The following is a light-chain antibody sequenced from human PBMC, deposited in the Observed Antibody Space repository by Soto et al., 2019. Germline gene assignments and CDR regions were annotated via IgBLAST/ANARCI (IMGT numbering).Light chain of an antibody. CDR3: QHSHSTPFT. Sequence: DLQMTQSPSSLSASVGDRVTITCRASQSISTSLNWYQQKPGKAPKLLIYAASSLQSGVPSRFSGSGSGTDFTLTISSLHPEDFATYSCQHSHSTPFTFGPGTKVDIK. CDR1: QSISTS. CDR2: AAS. V-gene: IGKV1-39*01. J-gene: IGKJ3*01.